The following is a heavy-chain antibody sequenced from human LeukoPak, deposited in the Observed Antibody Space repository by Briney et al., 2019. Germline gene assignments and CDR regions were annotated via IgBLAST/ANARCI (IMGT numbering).Heavy chain of an antibody. Sequence: SVKVSCKASGGTFSSYSISWVRQAPGQGLEWMGGIIPIFGTANYAQKFQGRVTITADESTSTAYMELSSLRSEDTAVYYCARSSITIFGVAIALFDYWGQGTLVTVSS. CDR2: IIPIFGTA. CDR3: ARSSITIFGVAIALFDY. CDR1: GGTFSSYS. D-gene: IGHD3-3*01. J-gene: IGHJ4*02. V-gene: IGHV1-69*13.